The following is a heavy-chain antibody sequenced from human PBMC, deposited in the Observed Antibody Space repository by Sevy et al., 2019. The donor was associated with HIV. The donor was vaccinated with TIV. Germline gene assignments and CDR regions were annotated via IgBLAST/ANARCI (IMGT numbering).Heavy chain of an antibody. CDR2: INPKSGDT. CDR3: VRESITAPKTHVSFDL. J-gene: IGHJ3*01. Sequence: ASVKVSCKSTGYIFSDYNMHWVRQAPGQGLEWMALINPKSGDTIYPQRFRGRVSMTRDTSMSTAYMELSGLTSDDTAVYYCVRESITAPKTHVSFDLWGQGTMVTVSS. V-gene: IGHV1-2*06. CDR1: GYIFSDYN. D-gene: IGHD6-13*01.